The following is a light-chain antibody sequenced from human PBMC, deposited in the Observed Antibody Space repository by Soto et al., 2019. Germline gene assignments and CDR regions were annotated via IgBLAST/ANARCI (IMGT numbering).Light chain of an antibody. CDR3: QQRSSWWT. Sequence: EIVLTQSPATLSLSPGERVTLSCRASQSVGSFLAWYQHKPGQAPRLLIYDASNRATGIPARFSGSGSGTDFTLTISSLEPEDFAVYYCQQRSSWWTFGQGTK. V-gene: IGKV3-11*01. CDR1: QSVGSF. J-gene: IGKJ1*01. CDR2: DAS.